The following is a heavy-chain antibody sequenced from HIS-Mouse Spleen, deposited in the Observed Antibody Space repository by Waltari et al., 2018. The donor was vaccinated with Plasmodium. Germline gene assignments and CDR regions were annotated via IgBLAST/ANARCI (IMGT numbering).Heavy chain of an antibody. CDR2: INHSGST. V-gene: IGHV4-34*01. CDR3: ARVTSSGVYWYFDL. CDR1: GGSFSGYY. D-gene: IGHD3-3*01. J-gene: IGHJ2*01. Sequence: QVQLQQWGAGLLKPSETLSLTCAVYGGSFSGYYWSWIRQPPGKGLEWIGEINHSGSTNSNPSLKSRVTISVDTSKNQFSLKLSSVTAADTAVYYCARVTSSGVYWYFDLWGRGTLVTVS.